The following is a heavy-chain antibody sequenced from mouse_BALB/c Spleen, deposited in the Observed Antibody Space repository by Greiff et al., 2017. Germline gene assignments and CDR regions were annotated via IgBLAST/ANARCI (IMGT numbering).Heavy chain of an antibody. CDR3: ARAYGYDYFDY. Sequence: VQLQQSGAELARPGASVKLSCKASGYTFTSYWMQWVKQRPGQGLEWIGAIYPGDGDTRYTQKFKGKATLTADKSSSTAYMQLSSLASEDSAVYYCARAYGYDYFDYWGQGTTLTVSS. V-gene: IGHV1-87*01. D-gene: IGHD1-2*01. J-gene: IGHJ2*01. CDR2: IYPGDGDT. CDR1: GYTFTSYW.